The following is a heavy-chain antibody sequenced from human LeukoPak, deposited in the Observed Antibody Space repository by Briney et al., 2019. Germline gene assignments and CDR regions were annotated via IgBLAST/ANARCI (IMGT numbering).Heavy chain of an antibody. CDR2: ISSFGDRT. J-gene: IGHJ6*04. D-gene: IGHD3-10*01. CDR1: GFTFSSYA. Sequence: GGSLRLSCVASGFTFSSYAMHWVRQAPGKGLEYVSAISSFGDRTYIADSVKGRFTISRDNSKNTLYLQMGSLRADDMAVYYCARGLLWFGESNHCHLDVWGKGTTVTVSS. V-gene: IGHV3-64*02. CDR3: ARGLLWFGESNHCHLDV.